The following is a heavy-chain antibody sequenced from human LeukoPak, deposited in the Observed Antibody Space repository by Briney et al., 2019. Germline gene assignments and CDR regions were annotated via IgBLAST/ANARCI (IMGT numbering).Heavy chain of an antibody. J-gene: IGHJ5*02. V-gene: IGHV4-59*01. CDR1: GGSISGYY. CDR2: IYYSGST. Sequence: SETLSLTCTVSGGSISGYYWSWIRQPPGKGLEWIGYIYYSGSTNYNPSLKSRVTISVDTSKNQFSLKLSSVTAADTAVYYCARAKREYYDSSGFGLWLYWFDPWGQGTLVTVSS. CDR3: ARAKREYYDSSGFGLWLYWFDP. D-gene: IGHD3-22*01.